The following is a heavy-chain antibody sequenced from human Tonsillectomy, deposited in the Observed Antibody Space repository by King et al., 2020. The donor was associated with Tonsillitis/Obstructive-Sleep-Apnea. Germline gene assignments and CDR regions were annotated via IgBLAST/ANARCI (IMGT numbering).Heavy chain of an antibody. CDR2: INHSGST. V-gene: IGHV4-34*01. Sequence: VQLPQWGAGLLKPSETLSLTCAVYGGSFSGYYWSWIRQPPGKGLEWIGEINHSGSTNYNPSLKSRVTISVDTSKNQFSLKLSSVTAADTAVYYCARGLGRGYCSSTSCPLGYWGQGTLVTVSS. CDR3: ARGLGRGYCSSTSCPLGY. D-gene: IGHD2-2*01. J-gene: IGHJ4*02. CDR1: GGSFSGYY.